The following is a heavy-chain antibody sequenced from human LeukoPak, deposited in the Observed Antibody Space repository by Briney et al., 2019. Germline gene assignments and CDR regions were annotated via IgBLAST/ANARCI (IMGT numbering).Heavy chain of an antibody. CDR1: GGSISSGDYY. CDR2: IDYSGST. J-gene: IGHJ6*02. CDR3: VRGRKEYRLLPGGTRNEYYGMDV. Sequence: SETLSLTCTVSGGSISSGDYYWNWIRQPPGKGLEWIGYIDYSGSTKYSPSLKSRVTISVTTSKNQFSLRLKSVTAADTAVYYCVRGRKEYRLLPGGTRNEYYGMDVWGQGTTVTVSS. V-gene: IGHV4-61*08. D-gene: IGHD2-2*01.